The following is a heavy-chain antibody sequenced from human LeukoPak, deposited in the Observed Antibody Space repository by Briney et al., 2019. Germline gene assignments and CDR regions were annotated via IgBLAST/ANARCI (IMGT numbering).Heavy chain of an antibody. J-gene: IGHJ4*02. CDR3: AKESGKFDY. CDR1: GINFADYA. CDR2: ISADGGST. Sequence: GGSLRLSCVVSGINFADYAMHWVRQPPGKGLEWVSLISADGGSTFSADSVKGRFSISRDNSKNSLYLQMNILRSEDTAMYYCAKESGKFDYWGQGTLVAVSS. V-gene: IGHV3-43*02.